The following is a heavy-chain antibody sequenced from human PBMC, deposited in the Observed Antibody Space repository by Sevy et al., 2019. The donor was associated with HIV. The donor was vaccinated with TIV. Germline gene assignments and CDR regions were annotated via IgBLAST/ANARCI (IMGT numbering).Heavy chain of an antibody. CDR2: IRPDGSDK. CDR3: ARGVGLDC. J-gene: IGHJ4*02. CDR1: GFTFSPYW. D-gene: IGHD1-26*01. V-gene: IGHV3-7*01. Sequence: GGSLRLSCAASGFTFSPYWMTWVRQAPGKGLEWVANIRPDGSDKCYVDSVKGRFTISRDNAKNSLYLHMNSLRADDTAMYYCARGVGLDCWGQGALVTVSS.